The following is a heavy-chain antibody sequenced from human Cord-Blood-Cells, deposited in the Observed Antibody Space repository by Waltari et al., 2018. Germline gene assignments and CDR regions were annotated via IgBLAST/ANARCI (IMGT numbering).Heavy chain of an antibody. V-gene: IGHV3-21*01. CDR2: ISSSSSYI. Sequence: EVQLVESGGGLVKPGGSLRLSCAASGFTFSSYSMNWVRQAPGKWLGWVSSISSSSSYIYYADSVKGRFTISRDNAKNSLYLQMNSLRAEDTAVYYCARDTQWLGDFDYWGQGTLVTVSS. CDR3: ARDTQWLGDFDY. CDR1: GFTFSSYS. J-gene: IGHJ4*02. D-gene: IGHD6-19*01.